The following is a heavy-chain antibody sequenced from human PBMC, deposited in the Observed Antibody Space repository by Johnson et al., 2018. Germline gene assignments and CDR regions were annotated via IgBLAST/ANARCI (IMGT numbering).Heavy chain of an antibody. V-gene: IGHV1-8*01. CDR3: ARCLFISRDAFEV. J-gene: IGHJ3*01. Sequence: QVQLVESGAEVKKPGASVKVSCKASGYTFTNYDINWVRQAPGQGLEWMGWMNPNSGNIGYAQKFQGRVTMTRKTSISTAYMELTSLRSEDTAVYYCARCLFISRDAFEVWGQVTMVTVSS. D-gene: IGHD2-2*01. CDR1: GYTFTNYD. CDR2: MNPNSGNI.